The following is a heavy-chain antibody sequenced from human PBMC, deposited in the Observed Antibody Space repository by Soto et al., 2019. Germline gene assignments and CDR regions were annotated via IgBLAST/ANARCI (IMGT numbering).Heavy chain of an antibody. CDR2: ISDDGSNK. Sequence: QVQLVESGGGVVQPGRSLRLSCAASGITFRNYAMHWVRQAPGQGLEWVAVISDDGSNKYYADTVKGRFTISRDNFKNTLYLQMNSLRAEDTAVYHFAKDSNRDSVGGHFDYWGQGTLVTASS. CDR1: GITFRNYA. J-gene: IGHJ4*02. CDR3: AKDSNRDSVGGHFDY. V-gene: IGHV3-30*18. D-gene: IGHD2-21*01.